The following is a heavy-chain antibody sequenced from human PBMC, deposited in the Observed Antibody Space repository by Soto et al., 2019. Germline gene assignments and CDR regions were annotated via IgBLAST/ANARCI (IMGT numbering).Heavy chain of an antibody. Sequence: PGESLKISCKGSGYSFTSYWIGWVRQMPGKGLEWMGIIYPGDSDTRYSPSFQGQVTISADKSISTAYLQWSSLKASDTAMYYCARYPMTTVTIGAFDIWGQGTMVTVSS. CDR2: IYPGDSDT. CDR1: GYSFTSYW. J-gene: IGHJ3*02. D-gene: IGHD4-17*01. V-gene: IGHV5-51*01. CDR3: ARYPMTTVTIGAFDI.